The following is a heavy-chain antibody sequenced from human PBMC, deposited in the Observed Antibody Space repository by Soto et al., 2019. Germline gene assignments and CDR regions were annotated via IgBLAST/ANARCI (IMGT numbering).Heavy chain of an antibody. CDR2: ISSDGKSE. CDR1: GFTFSTYG. V-gene: IGHV3-30*18. CDR3: AKDSNKYSSSLRGRYFDY. J-gene: IGHJ4*02. D-gene: IGHD4-4*01. Sequence: QVQLVESGGGVVQPGRSLRLSCAASGFTFSTYGMHWVRQPPGKGLEWVAVISSDGKSEHYADPVKGRFSISRDNSKNTLSLQMNSLRVEDTAVYYCAKDSNKYSSSLRGRYFDYWGQGIGVTVSS.